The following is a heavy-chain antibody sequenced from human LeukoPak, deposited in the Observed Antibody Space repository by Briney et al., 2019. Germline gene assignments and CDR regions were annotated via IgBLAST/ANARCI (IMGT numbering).Heavy chain of an antibody. V-gene: IGHV3-48*03. D-gene: IGHD3-16*02. CDR1: GFSFRTYE. CDR3: ARESRAGYDDVWESYQYTGLDY. CDR2: ISSSGSTI. J-gene: IGHJ4*02. Sequence: WGSLSCSGAASGFSFRTYELNWVRQAPGKGLEWVSYISSSGSTIYYADSVKGRFTISRDNAKKSLYLQMNSLRAEDTAVYYCARESRAGYDDVWESYQYTGLDYWGQGTLVTVSS.